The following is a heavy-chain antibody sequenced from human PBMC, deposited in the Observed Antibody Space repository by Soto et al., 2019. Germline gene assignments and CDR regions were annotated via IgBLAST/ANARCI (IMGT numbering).Heavy chain of an antibody. D-gene: IGHD2-15*01. J-gene: IGHJ4*02. CDR3: VKVEAVVVAAKFDF. Sequence: PGGSLRLSCAVSGFTFRSSPMSWVRRAPGKGLEWVSGINGGDDSKHYAESVRGRFTITRDNSKNTLFLQMNSLRAEDTFVYHCVKVEAVVVAAKFDFWGRGALVIVSS. CDR1: GFTFRSSP. V-gene: IGHV3-23*01. CDR2: INGGDDSK.